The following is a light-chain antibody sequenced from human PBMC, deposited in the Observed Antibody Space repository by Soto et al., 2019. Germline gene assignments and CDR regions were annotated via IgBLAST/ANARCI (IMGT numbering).Light chain of an antibody. V-gene: IGKV1-27*01. CDR2: GAS. Sequence: DIQMTQSPSSLSASVGDRVTITCRASQGISTDLAWYQQKPGKVPQLLIYGASTLHSGVPSRFSGGGSGTDFTLTISSLQPEDVATYYCQKYNSAPWTFGQGTKVEIK. CDR1: QGISTD. J-gene: IGKJ1*01. CDR3: QKYNSAPWT.